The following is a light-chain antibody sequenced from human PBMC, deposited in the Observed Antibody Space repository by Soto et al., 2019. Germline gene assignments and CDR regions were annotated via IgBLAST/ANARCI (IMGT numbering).Light chain of an antibody. J-gene: IGKJ3*01. CDR3: QQYVSSQAT. CDR1: QSVSSRN. V-gene: IGKV3-20*01. Sequence: EIVLTQSPGTLSLSPGERATLSCRASQSVSSRNLVCYQQKPGQAPRLLIYGASSRATGIPDRFSGSGSGTDFTLTISRLEPEDFAVYYCQQYVSSQATFGPGTKVDIK. CDR2: GAS.